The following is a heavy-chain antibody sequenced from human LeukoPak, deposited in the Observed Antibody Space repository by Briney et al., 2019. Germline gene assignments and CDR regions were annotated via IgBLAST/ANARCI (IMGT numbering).Heavy chain of an antibody. V-gene: IGHV3-53*01. CDR1: GFTVSSNY. CDR2: IYSGGST. D-gene: IGHD3-16*02. Sequence: GGSLRLSCAASGFTVSSNYMSWVRQAPGKGLEWVSVIYSGGSTYYADSVKGRFTISRDNSKSTLYIQMNSLRAEDTAVYYCASTYYDYVWGSYRYYFDYWGQGTLVTVSS. CDR3: ASTYYDYVWGSYRYYFDY. J-gene: IGHJ4*02.